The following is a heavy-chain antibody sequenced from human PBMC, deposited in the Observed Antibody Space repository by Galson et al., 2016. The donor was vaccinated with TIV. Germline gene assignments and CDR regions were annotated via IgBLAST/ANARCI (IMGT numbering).Heavy chain of an antibody. CDR3: ARRRGYSNGQVDY. Sequence: ETLSLTCSVSGGSINNYYWSWIRQPPEKGLEWIGFIYDSGSTKYNPSLKSRVTMSLDTSKNQFSLKLTSVTAADTAVYYCARRRGYSNGQVDYWGQGTLVTVSS. J-gene: IGHJ4*02. CDR2: IYDSGST. V-gene: IGHV4-59*08. CDR1: GGSINNYY. D-gene: IGHD5-18*01.